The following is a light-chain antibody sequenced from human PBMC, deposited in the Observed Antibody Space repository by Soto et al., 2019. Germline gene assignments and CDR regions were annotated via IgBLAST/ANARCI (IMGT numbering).Light chain of an antibody. V-gene: IGLV1-40*01. Sequence: QSALTQPPSVSGAPGQWVTSSCTGTSSNFGAGFDVHWYQQLPGAAPKLLIYGSKNRPSGVPDRFAGAKSGTSAFLAIPGLQAEDEAHYYCQSYDSGLRGYVFGTGSKV. CDR1: SSNFGAGFD. CDR2: GSK. CDR3: QSYDSGLRGYV. J-gene: IGLJ1*01.